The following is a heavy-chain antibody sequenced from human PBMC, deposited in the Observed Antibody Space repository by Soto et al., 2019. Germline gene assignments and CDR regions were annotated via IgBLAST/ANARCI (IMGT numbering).Heavy chain of an antibody. J-gene: IGHJ4*02. V-gene: IGHV3-33*01. CDR1: GFTFSGNG. Sequence: QVQLVESGGGVVQPGRSLRLSCAASGFTFSGNGMHWVRQAPGKGLEWVAVIWYDGRNIYYADSVKGRFTISRDNSKNTLYLQMNSLRAEDTAVYYCAREALPPSTAEAVGGTGYYYFDSWGQGTLVTVSS. CDR3: AREALPPSTAEAVGGTGYYYFDS. CDR2: IWYDGRNI. D-gene: IGHD6-19*01.